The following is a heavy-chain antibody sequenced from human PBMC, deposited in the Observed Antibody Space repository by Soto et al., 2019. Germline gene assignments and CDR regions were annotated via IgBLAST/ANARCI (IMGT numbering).Heavy chain of an antibody. V-gene: IGHV3-23*01. Sequence: EVQLLESGGWLVQPGGSLGLSCAASGFTFSSYDMSWVRQAPGKGLEYVSSISVTGSGTYYADSVKGRFTISRDNSKNTLYLQMNSLRVEDTAVYYCARTTTTKSRAYWGQGTLVTVSS. CDR1: GFTFSSYD. J-gene: IGHJ4*02. CDR2: ISVTGSGT. D-gene: IGHD4-17*01. CDR3: ARTTTTKSRAY.